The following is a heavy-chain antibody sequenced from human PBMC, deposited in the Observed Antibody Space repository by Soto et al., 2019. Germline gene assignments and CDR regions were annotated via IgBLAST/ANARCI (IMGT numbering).Heavy chain of an antibody. V-gene: IGHV4-39*01. CDR1: GGSISSSRSY. Sequence: QLQLQESGPGLVKASEPLSLTCNVSGGSISSSRSYWAWLRQPPGKGLEWIANIVYSGSTYYNLSVASRVTVSVDSSKNQFSLKRSSVTAADTAVYYCARQPTTADLDLSFDPWGQGTLVTVSS. D-gene: IGHD3-9*01. CDR2: IVYSGST. CDR3: ARQPTTADLDLSFDP. J-gene: IGHJ5*02.